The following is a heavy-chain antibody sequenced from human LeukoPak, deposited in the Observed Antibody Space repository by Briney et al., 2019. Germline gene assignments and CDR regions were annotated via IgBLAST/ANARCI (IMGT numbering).Heavy chain of an antibody. V-gene: IGHV4-61*02. CDR2: IYTSGST. CDR1: GGSISSGSYY. CDR3: ARDRGWFDP. J-gene: IGHJ5*02. Sequence: SQTLCLTCTVSGGSISSGSYYWSWIRQPAGKELEWIGRIYTSGSTNYNPSLKSRVTTSVDTSKNQFSLKLSSVTAADTAVYYCARDRGWFDPWGQGTLVTVSS.